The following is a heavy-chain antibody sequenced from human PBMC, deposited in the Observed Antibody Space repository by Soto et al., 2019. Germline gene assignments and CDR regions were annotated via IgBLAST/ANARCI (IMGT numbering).Heavy chain of an antibody. CDR2: INPRGGT. J-gene: IGHJ4*02. D-gene: IGHD3-16*01. CDR3: GRGGGAWHVDY. Sequence: PSETLSLTCAVYSGSFTGYYWSWLRQTPGKGLEWIGEINPRGGTNYNPSLKSRVTISVDKSKNQISLKLSSVTAADTAVYYCGRGGGAWHVDYWAQGTRVTVAS. V-gene: IGHV4-34*01. CDR1: SGSFTGYY.